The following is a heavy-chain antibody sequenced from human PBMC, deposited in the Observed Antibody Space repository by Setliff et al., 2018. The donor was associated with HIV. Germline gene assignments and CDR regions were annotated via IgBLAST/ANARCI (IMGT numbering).Heavy chain of an antibody. CDR1: GFTFSNYG. Sequence: GGSLRLSCAASGFTFSNYGMHWVRQAPGKGLEWVALISFDGSTKSYADSVKGRFTISRDTSKNTLFLQMNSLRPEDTAVYYCARVRLYNTALDYWGQGTLVTVSS. CDR3: ARVRLYNTALDY. J-gene: IGHJ4*02. V-gene: IGHV3-30*03. CDR2: ISFDGSTK. D-gene: IGHD3-3*01.